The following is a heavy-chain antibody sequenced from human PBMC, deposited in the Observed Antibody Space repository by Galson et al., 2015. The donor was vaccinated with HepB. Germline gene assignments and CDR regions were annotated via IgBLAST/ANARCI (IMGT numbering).Heavy chain of an antibody. CDR2: TSWDGGST. J-gene: IGHJ6*02. D-gene: IGHD2-2*01. CDR3: AKDFQDCSSTSCYDDTYYYYGMDV. CDR1: GFTFDDYT. Sequence: SLRLSCAASGFTFDDYTMHWVRQAPGKGLEWVSLTSWDGGSTYYADSVKGRFTISRDNSKNSLYLQMNSLRTEDTALYYCAKDFQDCSSTSCYDDTYYYYGMDVWGQGTTVTVSS. V-gene: IGHV3-43*01.